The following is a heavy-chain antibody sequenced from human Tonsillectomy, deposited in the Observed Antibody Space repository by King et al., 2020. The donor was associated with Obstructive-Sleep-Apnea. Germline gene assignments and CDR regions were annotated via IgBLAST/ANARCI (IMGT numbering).Heavy chain of an antibody. V-gene: IGHV3-30*04. Sequence: QLVQSGGGVVQPGRSLRLSCAASGFTFSTYAIHWVRQAPGKGLEWVALISFDGSNKHYADSVRGRFSISRDNSNSTLYLQMNSLRPEDTAVYYCARPSFDSSGYHYYYGLDVWGQGTTVTVSS. J-gene: IGHJ6*02. CDR3: ARPSFDSSGYHYYYGLDV. CDR2: ISFDGSNK. D-gene: IGHD3-22*01. CDR1: GFTFSTYA.